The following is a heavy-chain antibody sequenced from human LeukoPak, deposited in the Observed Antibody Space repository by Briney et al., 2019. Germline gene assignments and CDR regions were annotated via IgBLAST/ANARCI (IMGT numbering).Heavy chain of an antibody. D-gene: IGHD1-26*01. CDR2: INPNSGGT. J-gene: IGHJ4*02. Sequence: ASVKVSCKASGGTFSSYAISWVRQAPGQGLEWMGWINPNSGGTNYAQKFQGRVTMTRDTSISTAYMELSRLRSDDTAVYYCARGGYYKLFDYWGQGTLVTVSS. CDR3: ARGGYYKLFDY. V-gene: IGHV1-2*02. CDR1: GGTFSSYA.